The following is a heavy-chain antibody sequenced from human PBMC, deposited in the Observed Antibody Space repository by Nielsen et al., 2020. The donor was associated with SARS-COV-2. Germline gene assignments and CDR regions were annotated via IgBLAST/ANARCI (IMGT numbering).Heavy chain of an antibody. D-gene: IGHD1-26*01. J-gene: IGHJ6*02. Sequence: VRQMPGKGLEWVSSISSSSYIYYADSVKGRFTISRDNAKNSLYLQMNSLRAEDTAVYYCAGGESYSSYYYYYGMDVWGQGTTVTVSS. CDR2: ISSSSYI. V-gene: IGHV3-69-1*01. CDR3: AGGESYSSYYYYYGMDV.